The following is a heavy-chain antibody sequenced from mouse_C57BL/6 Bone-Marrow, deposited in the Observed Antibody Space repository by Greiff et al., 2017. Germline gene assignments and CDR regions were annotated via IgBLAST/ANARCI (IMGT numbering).Heavy chain of an antibody. Sequence: VQLQQPGAELVKPGASVKLSCKASGYTFTSYWMQWVKQRPGQGLEWIGEIDPSDSYTNYNQKFKGKATLTVDTSSSTAYMQLSSLTSEDSAVYYGARELIYYDYSAWFAYWGQGTLVTVSA. CDR1: GYTFTSYW. V-gene: IGHV1-50*01. J-gene: IGHJ3*01. CDR3: ARELIYYDYSAWFAY. D-gene: IGHD2-4*01. CDR2: IDPSDSYT.